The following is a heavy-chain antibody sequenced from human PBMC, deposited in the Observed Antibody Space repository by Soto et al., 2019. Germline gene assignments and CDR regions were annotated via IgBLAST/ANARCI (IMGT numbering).Heavy chain of an antibody. CDR1: GFTFSSYA. D-gene: IGHD1-26*01. V-gene: IGHV3-23*01. J-gene: IGHJ3*02. CDR2: ISGSGGST. CDR3: AKDFFVGATTPPNAFDI. Sequence: EVQLLESGGGLVQPGGSLRLSCAASGFTFSSYAMSWVRQAPGKGLEWVSAISGSGGSTYYADSVKGRFTISRDNSKNTLYMQMNSLRAEDTAVYYCAKDFFVGATTPPNAFDIWGQGTMVTVSS.